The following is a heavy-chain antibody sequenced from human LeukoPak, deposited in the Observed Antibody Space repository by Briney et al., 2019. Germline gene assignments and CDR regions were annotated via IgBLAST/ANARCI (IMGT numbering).Heavy chain of an antibody. CDR2: TYFRSKWYN. CDR1: GDSVSNNNVA. J-gene: IGHJ5*02. V-gene: IGHV6-1*01. CDR3: AIARRGYSSLFDP. Sequence: SQTLSLTCVISGDSVSNNNVAWDWIRQSPSRGLEWLGRTYFRSKWYNDYALSVQSRLTIHPDTAKNQFSLHLNSVTPEDTAVYYCAIARRGYSSLFDPWGQGTLVTVSS. D-gene: IGHD6-13*01.